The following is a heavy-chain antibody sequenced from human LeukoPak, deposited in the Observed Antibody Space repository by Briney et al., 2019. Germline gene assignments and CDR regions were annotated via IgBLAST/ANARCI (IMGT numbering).Heavy chain of an antibody. CDR1: GFNFSSYA. V-gene: IGHV3-23*01. CDR3: ARRRHGGWFGP. Sequence: GGSLRLSCAASGFNFSSYAMSWVRQAPGKGLEWVSAISGSGGSTYYADSVKGRFTISRDNSKNTLYLQMNSLRAEDTAVYYCARRRHGGWFGPWGQGTLVTVSS. J-gene: IGHJ5*02. D-gene: IGHD3-16*01. CDR2: ISGSGGST.